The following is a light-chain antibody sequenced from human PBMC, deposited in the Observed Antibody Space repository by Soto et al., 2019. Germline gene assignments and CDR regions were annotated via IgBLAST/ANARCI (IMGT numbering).Light chain of an antibody. CDR3: QQYAGTPT. Sequence: DIQMTQSPSTLSASVGDRVTITCRASQSISSWLAWYQQKPGKAPKLLIYDASSLESGVPSRFSGSGSGTEFTLTISSLQPDDFAVYYCQQYAGTPTFGQGTRLDIK. CDR2: DAS. V-gene: IGKV1-5*01. CDR1: QSISSW. J-gene: IGKJ5*01.